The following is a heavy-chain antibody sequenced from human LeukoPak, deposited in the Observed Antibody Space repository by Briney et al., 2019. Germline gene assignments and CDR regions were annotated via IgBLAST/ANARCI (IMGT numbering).Heavy chain of an antibody. D-gene: IGHD3-22*01. CDR1: GFTFSSYA. Sequence: GGSLRLSCAASGFTFSSYAMRWVRQAPGKGLEWVAVISYDGNNKYYADSVKGRFTISRDNSKNTLYLQMNSLRAEDTAVYYCAKDRSSSGYYYFDYRGQGTLVTVSS. CDR3: AKDRSSSGYYYFDY. CDR2: ISYDGNNK. V-gene: IGHV3-30*18. J-gene: IGHJ4*02.